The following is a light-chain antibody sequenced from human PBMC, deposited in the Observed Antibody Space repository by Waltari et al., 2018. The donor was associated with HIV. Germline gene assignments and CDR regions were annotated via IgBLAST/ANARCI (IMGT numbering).Light chain of an antibody. CDR2: WAS. Sequence: DIVLTQSPDSLTVSLGERATINCKASQSILFSTTNSNYLAWYQQKPGHPPKLLISWASGRRSGVPDRFSGAGSGTEFTLTITSLQAEDVAVYYCQQYYSHPRTFGQGTKLEI. CDR1: QSILFSTTNSNY. V-gene: IGKV4-1*01. J-gene: IGKJ2*01. CDR3: QQYYSHPRT.